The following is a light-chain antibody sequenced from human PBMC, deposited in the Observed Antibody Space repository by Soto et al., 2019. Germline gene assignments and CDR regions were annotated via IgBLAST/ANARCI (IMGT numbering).Light chain of an antibody. CDR2: AAS. CDR3: QKCKVAPFT. V-gene: IGKV1-27*01. CDR1: QGIDNY. J-gene: IGKJ4*01. Sequence: DIQMTQSPSSLSASVGDRVTITCLASQGIDNYLAWYQQKPGKAPKLLIYAASSLQSGVPSRFTGSGSGTDFTLTISSLQPEDAATYYCQKCKVAPFTFGGGTKVDIK.